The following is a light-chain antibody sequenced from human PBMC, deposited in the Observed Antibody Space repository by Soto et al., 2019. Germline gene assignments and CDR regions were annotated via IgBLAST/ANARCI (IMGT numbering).Light chain of an antibody. V-gene: IGKV3-11*01. J-gene: IGKJ4*01. Sequence: EVVVTQSPATLSLSPGERATLSCRASPGVSSYLAWYQQKPGQAPRLLIYDASNRATGIPARFSGSGSGTDFTLTISSLEPEDFAVYYCQQRSNRLTFGGGTKVDIK. CDR1: PGVSSY. CDR2: DAS. CDR3: QQRSNRLT.